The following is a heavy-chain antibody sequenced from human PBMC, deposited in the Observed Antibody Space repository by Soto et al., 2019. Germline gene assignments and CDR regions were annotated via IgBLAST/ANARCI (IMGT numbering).Heavy chain of an antibody. V-gene: IGHV3-72*01. J-gene: IGHJ5*02. D-gene: IGHD1-26*01. CDR1: GFTFSTYY. CDR3: ARDTGGSYDL. Sequence: EVQLVESGGGLVQPGGSLRLSCAASGFTFSTYYMDWVRQLPGKGLEWVGRTRDKARNYASEYAPSLKGRFTISRHDSEDSMYLQLNSLKTEDTAVYYCARDTGGSYDLWGQGTLVTVS. CDR2: TRDKARNYAS.